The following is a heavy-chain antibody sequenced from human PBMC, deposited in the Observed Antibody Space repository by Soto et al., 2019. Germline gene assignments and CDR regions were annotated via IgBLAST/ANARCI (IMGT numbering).Heavy chain of an antibody. V-gene: IGHV4-31*03. CDR2: IYYSGST. D-gene: IGHD3-10*01. J-gene: IGHJ6*02. Sequence: SETRSLTCTVSGGSISSGGYYWSWIRQHPGKGLEWIGYIYYSGSTYYNPSLKSRVTISVDTSKNQFSLKLSSVTAADTAVYYCARVVVGMVRRNYYYYGMDVWGQGTTVTVSS. CDR3: ARVVVGMVRRNYYYYGMDV. CDR1: GGSISSGGYY.